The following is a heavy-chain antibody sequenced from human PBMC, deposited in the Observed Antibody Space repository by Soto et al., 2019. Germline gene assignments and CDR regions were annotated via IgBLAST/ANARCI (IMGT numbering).Heavy chain of an antibody. CDR3: ARLRGIVGATSGYYYYYGMDV. CDR2: IYYSGST. Sequence: SETLSLTCTVSGGSISSSSYYWGWIRQPPGKGLEWIGSIYYSGSTYYNPSLKSRVTISVDTSKNQFSLKLSSVTAADTAVYYCARLRGIVGATSGYYYYYGMDVWGQGTTVTVSS. CDR1: GGSISSSSYY. J-gene: IGHJ6*02. V-gene: IGHV4-39*01. D-gene: IGHD1-26*01.